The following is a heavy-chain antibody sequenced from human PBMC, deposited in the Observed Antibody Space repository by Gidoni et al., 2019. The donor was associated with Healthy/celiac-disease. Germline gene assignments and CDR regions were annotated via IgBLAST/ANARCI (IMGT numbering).Heavy chain of an antibody. CDR3: ARDVTITMVRGVIITMAYYYGMDV. J-gene: IGHJ6*02. CDR1: GYTFTSNG. Sequence: QVDLVSSGAEVKNPGASVKVSCKASGYTFTSNGISWARPAPGQGLAWMGWIRAYNGNTNYAEKIQGRVTMTTDTSTSTAYMELRRLRSDDTAVYYCARDVTITMVRGVIITMAYYYGMDVWGQGTTVTVSS. CDR2: IRAYNGNT. V-gene: IGHV1-18*01. D-gene: IGHD3-10*01.